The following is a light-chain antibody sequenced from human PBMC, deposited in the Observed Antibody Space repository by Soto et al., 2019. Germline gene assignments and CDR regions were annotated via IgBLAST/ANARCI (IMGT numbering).Light chain of an antibody. CDR1: QSLVNSDGNTY. Sequence: DVVMTQSPLSLPVTLGQPASISCRSSQSLVNSDGNTYLNWFQQRPGQSPRRLIYKVSNRDSGVPDRFSGSESGTDFTLKFSRVEAEDVGVYYCMQGTHWPRTFGQGTQVEMK. CDR3: MQGTHWPRT. J-gene: IGKJ1*01. V-gene: IGKV2-30*01. CDR2: KVS.